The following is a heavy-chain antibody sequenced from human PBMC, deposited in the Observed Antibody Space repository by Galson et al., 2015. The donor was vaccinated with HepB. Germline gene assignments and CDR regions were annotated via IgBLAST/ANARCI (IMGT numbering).Heavy chain of an antibody. CDR3: TRQAGTVTDY. CDR2: IRRKANRYAT. J-gene: IGHJ4*02. D-gene: IGHD4-17*01. V-gene: IGHV3-73*01. CDR1: GFTFSGSA. Sequence: SLRLSCAASGFTFSGSAMNWVRQASGKGLEWVGRIRRKANRYATAYAATVKVRITISRDDSKNTANLQMNSLETGDTAVYFCTRQAGTVTDYWGQGTLVTVSS.